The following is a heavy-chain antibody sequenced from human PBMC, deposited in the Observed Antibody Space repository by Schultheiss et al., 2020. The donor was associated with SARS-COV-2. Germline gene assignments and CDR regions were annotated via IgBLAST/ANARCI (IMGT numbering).Heavy chain of an antibody. J-gene: IGHJ5*02. D-gene: IGHD4-17*01. CDR2: ISSSSSYI. V-gene: IGHV3-21*01. CDR3: ARGGVVYGDNLVDWFDP. CDR1: GFTFSSYS. Sequence: GGSLRLSCAASGFTFSSYSMNWVRQAPGKGLEWVSSISSSSSYIYYADSVKGRFTISRDNAKNSLYLQMNSLRADDTAVYYCARGGVVYGDNLVDWFDPWGQGTLVTVSS.